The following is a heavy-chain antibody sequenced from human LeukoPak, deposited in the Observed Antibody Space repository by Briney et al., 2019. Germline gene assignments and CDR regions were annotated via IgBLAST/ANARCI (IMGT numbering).Heavy chain of an antibody. D-gene: IGHD6-6*01. CDR2: IYYSGST. Sequence: PSETLSLTCTVSGGSISSGDYYWSWIRQPPGKGLEWIGYIYYSGSTYYNPSLKSRVTISVDTSKNQFSLKLSSVTAADTAVYYCARERAPGLKQLVRGYFDYWGQGTLVTVSS. V-gene: IGHV4-30-4*08. CDR3: ARERAPGLKQLVRGYFDY. CDR1: GGSISSGDYY. J-gene: IGHJ4*02.